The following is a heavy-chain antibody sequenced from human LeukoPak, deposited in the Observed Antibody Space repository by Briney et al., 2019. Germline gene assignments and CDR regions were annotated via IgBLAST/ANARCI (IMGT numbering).Heavy chain of an antibody. J-gene: IGHJ6*02. Sequence: PSETLSLTCTVSGGSISSGGYYWSWIRQHPGKGLEWIGYIYYSGSTYYNPSLKSRVTISVDTSKNQFSLKLSSVTAADTAVYYCARVSGNHYYYYYGMDVWGQGTTVTVSS. V-gene: IGHV4-31*03. D-gene: IGHD1-26*01. CDR1: GGSISSGGYY. CDR3: ARVSGNHYYYYYGMDV. CDR2: IYYSGST.